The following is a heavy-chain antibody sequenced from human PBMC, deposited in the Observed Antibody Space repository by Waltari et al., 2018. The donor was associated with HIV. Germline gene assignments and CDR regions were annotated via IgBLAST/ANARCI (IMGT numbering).Heavy chain of an antibody. CDR1: GFSIATYG. V-gene: IGHV3-23*01. D-gene: IGHD4-17*01. CDR3: TTCDSGEKSYYYYSGMDV. J-gene: IGHJ6*02. CDR2: IGGGGGGT. Sequence: EVKLLESGGGLIQPGGSLRLSCATSGFSIATYGMSWVRQVPGKGLEWVARIGGGGGGTHYADSVRGRFTISRDTSKNTVSLHMNSLRAEDTATYYCTTCDSGEKSYYYYSGMDVWGQGTTVIVSS.